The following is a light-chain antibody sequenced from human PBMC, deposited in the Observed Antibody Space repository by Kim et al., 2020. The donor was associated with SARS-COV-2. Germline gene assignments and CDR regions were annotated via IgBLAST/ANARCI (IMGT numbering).Light chain of an antibody. J-gene: IGKJ2*01. V-gene: IGKV1-5*01. CDR3: QQYHSYSPT. CDR1: QSITTW. CDR2: DAS. Sequence: DIQMTQSPSTLSASAGDRVTITCRASQSITTWLAWYQQKPGKAPELLIYDASTLQSGVPSRFSASGSGTEFTLTVNSLQPDDFATYYCQQYHSYSPTFGQGTKLEI.